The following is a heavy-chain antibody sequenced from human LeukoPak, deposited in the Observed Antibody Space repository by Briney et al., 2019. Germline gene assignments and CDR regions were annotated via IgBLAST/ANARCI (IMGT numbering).Heavy chain of an antibody. CDR1: GFTFSNYA. CDR2: IKQDGSEK. V-gene: IGHV3-7*01. D-gene: IGHD3-16*02. J-gene: IGHJ4*02. CDR3: ARGGYDYVWGSYRQAKHFDY. Sequence: GGSLRLSCAASGFTFSNYAMSWVRQAPGKGLEWVANIKQDGSEKYYVDSVKGRFTISRDNAKNSLYLQMNSLRAEDTAVYYCARGGYDYVWGSYRQAKHFDYWGQGTLVTVSS.